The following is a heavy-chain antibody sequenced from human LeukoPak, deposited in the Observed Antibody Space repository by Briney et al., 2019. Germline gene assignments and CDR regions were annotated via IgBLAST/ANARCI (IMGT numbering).Heavy chain of an antibody. CDR2: ISAYNGNT. V-gene: IGHV1-18*01. J-gene: IGHJ6*03. D-gene: IGHD3-3*01. CDR1: GYTFTSYG. CDR3: ARAVYQDDFWSGYRYYYYMDV. Sequence: ASVKVSCKASGYTFTSYGISWVRQAPGQGLEWMGWISAYNGNTNYAQKLQGRVTMTTDTSTSTAYMELRSLRSDDTAVYYCARAVYQDDFWSGYRYYYYMDVWGKGTTVTVSS.